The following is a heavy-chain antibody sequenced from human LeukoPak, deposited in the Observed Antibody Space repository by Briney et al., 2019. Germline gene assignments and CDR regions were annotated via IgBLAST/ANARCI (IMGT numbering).Heavy chain of an antibody. CDR3: ARRGYSDT. J-gene: IGHJ5*02. D-gene: IGHD6-13*01. CDR2: TYYSGST. CDR1: GGSISSGGYY. V-gene: IGHV4-39*01. Sequence: SQTLSLTCTVSGGSISSGGYYWGWIRQPPGKGPEWIGSTYYSGSTYYNPSLRSRVTISVDTSKNQFSLKLTSVTAADTAVYYCARRGYSDTWGQGTLVTVSS.